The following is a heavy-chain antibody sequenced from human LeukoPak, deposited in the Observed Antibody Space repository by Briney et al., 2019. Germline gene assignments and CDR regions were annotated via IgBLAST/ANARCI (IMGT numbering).Heavy chain of an antibody. D-gene: IGHD3-10*01. CDR2: IYWDDDK. V-gene: IGHV2-5*02. CDR3: AHRQGGVVRGVYFDY. J-gene: IGHJ4*02. Sequence: SGPTLVKPTQTLTLTCTFPGFSLSPSAVGVGWIRQPPGKALEWLTLIYWDDDKRYSPSLKSRLTITKDTSKNQVVLTMTNMDPVDTATYYCAHRQGGVVRGVYFDYWGQGTLVTVSS. CDR1: GFSLSPSAVG.